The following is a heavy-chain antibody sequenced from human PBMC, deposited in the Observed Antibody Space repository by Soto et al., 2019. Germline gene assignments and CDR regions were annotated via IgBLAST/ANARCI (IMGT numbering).Heavy chain of an antibody. J-gene: IGHJ4*02. CDR3: ARVPPRGLGPPTPVDY. Sequence: GAAVKVSCKASGYTFTSYGISWVRQAPGQGLEWMGWISAYNGNTNYAQKLQGRVTMTTDTSTSTAYMELRSLRSDDTAVYYCARVPPRGLGPPTPVDYWGQGTLVTVSS. V-gene: IGHV1-18*01. CDR1: GYTFTSYG. D-gene: IGHD2-15*01. CDR2: ISAYNGNT.